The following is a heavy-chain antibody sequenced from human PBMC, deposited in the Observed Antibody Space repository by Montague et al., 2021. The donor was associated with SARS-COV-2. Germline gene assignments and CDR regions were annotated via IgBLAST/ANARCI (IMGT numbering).Heavy chain of an antibody. V-gene: IGHV3-15*01. CDR1: GFTFSNAW. Sequence: SLRLSCAASGFTFSNAWMSWVRQAPGKGLEWVGRIKSKTDGGTTDYAAXVKGRFTISRDDSKNTLYLQMNSLKTEDTAVYYCTTVVRQSFDWLFKSDSYGMDVWGQGTTVTVSS. J-gene: IGHJ6*02. CDR3: TTVVRQSFDWLFKSDSYGMDV. CDR2: IKSKTDGGTT. D-gene: IGHD3-9*01.